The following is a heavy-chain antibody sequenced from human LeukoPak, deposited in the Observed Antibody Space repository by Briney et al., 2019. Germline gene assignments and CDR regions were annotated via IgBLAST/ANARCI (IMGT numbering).Heavy chain of an antibody. Sequence: SETLSLTCNVSGESISSHYWSWTRQSPGKGLEWIGYITNSGTTKFSPSLKSRVTISRDTSKNQISLRLSSVTAADTAVYYCARGRYVTTRGGAAAGFLDYWGQGTLVTVST. J-gene: IGHJ4*02. D-gene: IGHD6-13*01. V-gene: IGHV4-59*11. CDR3: ARGRYVTTRGGAAAGFLDY. CDR2: ITNSGTT. CDR1: GESISSHY.